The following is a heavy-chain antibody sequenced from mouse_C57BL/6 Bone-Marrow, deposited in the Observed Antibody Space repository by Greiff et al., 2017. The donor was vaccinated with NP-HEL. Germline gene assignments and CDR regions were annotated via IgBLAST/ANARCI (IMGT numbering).Heavy chain of an antibody. V-gene: IGHV5-4*01. J-gene: IGHJ4*01. CDR1: GFTFSNYA. CDR2: ISDGGSYT. D-gene: IGHD4-1*01. Sequence: EVQRVESGGGLVKPGGSLKLSCAASGFTFSNYAMSWVRQTPEKRLEWVATISDGGSYTYYPDNVKGRFTISRDNAKNNLYLQMSHLKSEDTAMYYCARGRLTVYAMDYWGQGTSVTVSS. CDR3: ARGRLTVYAMDY.